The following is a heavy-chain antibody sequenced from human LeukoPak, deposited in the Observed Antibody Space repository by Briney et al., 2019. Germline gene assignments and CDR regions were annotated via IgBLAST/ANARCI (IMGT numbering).Heavy chain of an antibody. CDR2: IYYSGST. J-gene: IGHJ4*02. Sequence: SETLSLTCTVSGGSISSSSYYWGWIRQPPGKGLEWIGSIYYSGSTYYNPSLKSRVTISVDTSKNQFSPKLSSVTAADTAVYYCARGFEGSPFDYWGQGTLVTVSS. V-gene: IGHV4-39*01. D-gene: IGHD3-10*01. CDR3: ARGFEGSPFDY. CDR1: GGSISSSSYY.